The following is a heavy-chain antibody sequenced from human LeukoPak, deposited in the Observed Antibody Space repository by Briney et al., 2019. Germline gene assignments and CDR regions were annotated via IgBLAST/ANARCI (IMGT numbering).Heavy chain of an antibody. CDR2: MNPNSGNA. CDR1: GYNFNNHD. CDR3: AKSSGDYFFDY. J-gene: IGHJ4*02. Sequence: ASVKVSCKTSGYNFNNHDINWVRQATGQGLEWLGRMNPNSGNAAYAQKLQGRVTMTWDSSTNTAYLEVIALRSDDTAVYYCAKSSGDYFFDYWGQGTLVTVSS. D-gene: IGHD3-22*01. V-gene: IGHV1-8*01.